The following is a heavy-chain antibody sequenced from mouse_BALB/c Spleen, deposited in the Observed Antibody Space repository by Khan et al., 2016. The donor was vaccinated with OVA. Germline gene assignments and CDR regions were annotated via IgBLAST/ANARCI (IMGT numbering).Heavy chain of an antibody. J-gene: IGHJ1*01. D-gene: IGHD1-1*02. V-gene: IGHV1-7*01. CDR2: INPSSGYS. CDR1: GYTFSVYW. CDR3: ARRCFCGVLAYFDV. Sequence: QVQLQQSGAELANPGASVKLSCKSSGYTFSVYWIYWLKQRPGQGLEWIGYINPSSGYSDYTKRFKDKATLTADKSSTTAYMQLRSRTSEDSGVYYCARRCFCGVLAYFDVWGEGTTVTVS.